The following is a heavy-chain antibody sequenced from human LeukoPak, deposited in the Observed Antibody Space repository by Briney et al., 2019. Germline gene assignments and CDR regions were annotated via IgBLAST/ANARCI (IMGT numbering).Heavy chain of an antibody. D-gene: IGHD3-3*01. CDR1: GYTFTSYD. CDR3: AIYGPPGGFWSGYYLIN. CDR2: MNPNSGNT. V-gene: IGHV1-8*03. Sequence: ASVKVSCKASGYTFTSYDINWVRQATGQGLEWMGWMNPNSGNTGYAQKFQGRVTITRNTSISTAYMELSSLRSEDTAVYYCAIYGPPGGFWSGYYLINWGQGTLVTVSS. J-gene: IGHJ4*02.